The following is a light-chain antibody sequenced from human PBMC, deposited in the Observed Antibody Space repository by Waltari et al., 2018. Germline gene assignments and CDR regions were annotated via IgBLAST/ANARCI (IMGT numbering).Light chain of an antibody. J-gene: IGKJ5*01. V-gene: IGKV3-15*01. Sequence: EIVMTQSPATLSVSPGETATLSCSASQSVSSNVAWYQKKPGQAPRLLIYDASTRATSIPAKFRGSWSGTEFTLTISSLQSEDFAVYYCQQYNRWPPITFGHGTRLEIK. CDR2: DAS. CDR3: QQYNRWPPIT. CDR1: QSVSSN.